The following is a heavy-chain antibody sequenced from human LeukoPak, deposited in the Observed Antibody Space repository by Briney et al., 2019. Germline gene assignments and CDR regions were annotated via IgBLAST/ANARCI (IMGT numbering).Heavy chain of an antibody. D-gene: IGHD4-23*01. CDR2: ISGYDGRT. V-gene: IGHV3-23*01. Sequence: PGGSLRLSCAASGFPFSSYAMSWVRQAPGTGLERVSAISGYDGRTYYSDSVKGRFTISRDNSRNTLYLQMNSLRAEDTAVYHCVRDPDYGGPGPFWDYWGQGTLVTVSS. CDR1: GFPFSSYA. CDR3: VRDPDYGGPGPFWDY. J-gene: IGHJ4*02.